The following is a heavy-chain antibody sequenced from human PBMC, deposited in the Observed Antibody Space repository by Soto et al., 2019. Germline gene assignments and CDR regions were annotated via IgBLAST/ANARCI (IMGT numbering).Heavy chain of an antibody. CDR3: ARDGGLSLFDLWGPGYYYYMDV. J-gene: IGHJ6*03. Sequence: ASVKVSCKASGYTFTSYAMHWVRQAPGQRLEWMGWINAGNGNTKYSQKFQGRVTITRDTSASTAYMELSSLRSEDTAVYYCARDGGLSLFDLWGPGYYYYMDVWGKGTTVTVSS. D-gene: IGHD3-16*01. V-gene: IGHV1-3*01. CDR1: GYTFTSYA. CDR2: INAGNGNT.